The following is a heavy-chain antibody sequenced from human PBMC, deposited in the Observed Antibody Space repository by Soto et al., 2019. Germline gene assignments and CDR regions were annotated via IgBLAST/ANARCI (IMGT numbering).Heavy chain of an antibody. CDR3: ARESGENWTYEAH. Sequence: SETLSLTCTVSGASISDFSWSWIRQPAGKGLEWIGRITVNGNTQYNPSFRSRVTMSMDTSRNQFSLNLQSATAADTALYYCARESGENWTYEAHWGQGTLVTVSS. J-gene: IGHJ1*01. D-gene: IGHD1-7*01. V-gene: IGHV4-4*07. CDR2: ITVNGNT. CDR1: GASISDFS.